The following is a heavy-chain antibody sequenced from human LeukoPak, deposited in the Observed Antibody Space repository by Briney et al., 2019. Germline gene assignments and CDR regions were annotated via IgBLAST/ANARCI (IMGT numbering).Heavy chain of an antibody. CDR3: ARDQNGGMDV. CDR1: GGSISSYY. D-gene: IGHD1-1*01. V-gene: IGHV4-59*01. Sequence: PSETLSLTCTVSGGSISSYYWSWIRQPPGKGLEWIGYIYYSGSTNYNPSLKSRVTISVDTSKNQFSLKLSSVTAADTAVYYCARDQNGGMDVWGQGTTVTVS. J-gene: IGHJ6*02. CDR2: IYYSGST.